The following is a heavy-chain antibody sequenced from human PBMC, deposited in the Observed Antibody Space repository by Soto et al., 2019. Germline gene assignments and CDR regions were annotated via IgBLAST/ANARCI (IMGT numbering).Heavy chain of an antibody. Sequence: KPSDTLSLTCTVSGGSISSYYWSWIRQPPGKGLEWIGYIYYSGSTNYNPSLKSRVTISVGTSKNQFSLKLSSVTAADTAVYYCASIAARQRPLHYYYYMDVWGKGTTVTVSS. V-gene: IGHV4-59*08. CDR1: GGSISSYY. D-gene: IGHD6-6*01. J-gene: IGHJ6*03. CDR3: ASIAARQRPLHYYYYMDV. CDR2: IYYSGST.